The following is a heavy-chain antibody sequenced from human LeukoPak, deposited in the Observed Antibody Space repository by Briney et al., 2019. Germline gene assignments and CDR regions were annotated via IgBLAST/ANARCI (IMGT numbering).Heavy chain of an antibody. J-gene: IGHJ4*02. CDR1: GGSISSYY. CDR3: ARDLTPAAGVDS. V-gene: IGHV4-4*07. Sequence: SETLSLTCTVSGGSISSYYWSWIRPPAGKGLEWIGRLYTSGTTNYNPSLKSRVTMSVDMSKNQVSLKLNSVTAADTAIYYCARDLTPAAGVDSWGRGTLVTVSS. CDR2: LYTSGTT. D-gene: IGHD6-13*01.